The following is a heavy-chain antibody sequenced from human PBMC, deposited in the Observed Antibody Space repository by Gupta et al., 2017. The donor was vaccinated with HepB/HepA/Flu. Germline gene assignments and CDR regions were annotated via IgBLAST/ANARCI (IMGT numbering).Heavy chain of an antibody. Sequence: EVQLLESGGGLVQLGGSLRLACAASGCTFSSYAMSWVRQAPGKGLEWVSAISGSGGSTYYADSVKGRFTISRDNSKNTLYLQMNSLRAEDTAVYYCAKDSPLEKWGSYIFDYWGQGTLVTVSS. CDR2: ISGSGGST. CDR1: GCTFSSYA. D-gene: IGHD1-26*01. V-gene: IGHV3-23*01. J-gene: IGHJ4*02. CDR3: AKDSPLEKWGSYIFDY.